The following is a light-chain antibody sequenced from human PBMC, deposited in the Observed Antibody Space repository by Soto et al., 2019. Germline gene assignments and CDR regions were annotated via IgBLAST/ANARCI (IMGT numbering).Light chain of an antibody. V-gene: IGLV2-11*01. CDR3: CSYAGTYTLV. J-gene: IGLJ2*01. CDR2: DVG. CDR1: SSDVGAYKY. Sequence: QSALTQPRSVSGSPGQSVTISCTGTSSDVGAYKYVSWYQQHPGKAPKLMIYDVGDRPSGVPDRFSGSKSGNTASLTISGLQAEDEADYYCCSYAGTYTLVFGGGTKLTVL.